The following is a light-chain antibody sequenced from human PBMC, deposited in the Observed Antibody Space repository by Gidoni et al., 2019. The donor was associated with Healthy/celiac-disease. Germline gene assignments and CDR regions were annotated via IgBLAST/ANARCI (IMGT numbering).Light chain of an antibody. CDR3: QQSYSTPFT. Sequence: DIQMTQSPSSLSASVGDRVTITCRASQRISSYLNWYQQQPGKAPKLLIYAASSLQSGVPSMFSGSGSGTEFTLTISSLQPEDFATYYCQQSYSTPFTFXRXTKVDIK. CDR2: AAS. CDR1: QRISSY. J-gene: IGKJ3*01. V-gene: IGKV1-39*01.